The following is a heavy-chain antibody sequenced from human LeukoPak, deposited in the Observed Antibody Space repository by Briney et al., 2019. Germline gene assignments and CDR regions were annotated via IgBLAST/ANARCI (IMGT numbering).Heavy chain of an antibody. V-gene: IGHV1-46*01. J-gene: IGHJ4*02. CDR2: INPSGGST. Sequence: ASVKVSCKASGYTFTSYYMHWVRQAPGQGLKWMGIINPSGGSTSYAQKFQDRITMTRDTSTSTVYMELSSLRSEDTAVYYCARARAVDTAMVTPHFDYWGQGTLVTVSS. CDR1: GYTFTSYY. CDR3: ARARAVDTAMVTPHFDY. D-gene: IGHD5-18*01.